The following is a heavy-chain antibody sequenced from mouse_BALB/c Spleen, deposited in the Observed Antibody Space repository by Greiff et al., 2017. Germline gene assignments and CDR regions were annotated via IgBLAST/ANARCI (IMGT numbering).Heavy chain of an antibody. V-gene: IGHV3-2*02. J-gene: IGHJ4*01. D-gene: IGHD4-1*01. CDR3: ARSGTGYAMDY. CDR1: GYSITSDYA. Sequence: VQLQQSGPGLVKPSQSLSLTCTVTGYSITSDYAWNWIRQFPGNKLEWMGYISYSGSTSYNPSLKSRISITRDTSKNQFFLQLNSVTTEDTATYYWARSGTGYAMDYWGQGTSVTVSS. CDR2: ISYSGST.